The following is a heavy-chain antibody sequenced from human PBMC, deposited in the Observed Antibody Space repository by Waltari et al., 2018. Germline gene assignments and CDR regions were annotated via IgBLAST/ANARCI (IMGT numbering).Heavy chain of an antibody. D-gene: IGHD6-19*01. CDR1: GGSISNCY. V-gene: IGHV4-59*07. Sequence: QVPLQASGPRLVKPSGTLSLICRVSGGSISNCYWTCARQFPGKGLEWIGYIHYTGNTNYNPSLTSRLTISVDTSKNQFSLTLNSVTAADTAVYYCARGGWSLDNWGRGTLVTVSS. J-gene: IGHJ4*02. CDR3: ARGGWSLDN. CDR2: IHYTGNT.